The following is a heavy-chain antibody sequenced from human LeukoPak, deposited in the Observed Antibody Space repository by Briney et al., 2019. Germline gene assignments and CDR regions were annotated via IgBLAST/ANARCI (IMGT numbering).Heavy chain of an antibody. CDR2: IREERGQE. CDR3: ASLDTAKQPLANH. J-gene: IGHJ5*02. Sequence: GGSLRLSCVASGLTVSNHWMSWVRQAPGKGLEWVANIREERGQEYYVDSVKGRFTISKNSAKNSLYLQMNTLRVEDTAMYYCASLDTAKQPLANHWGQGTLVTVSS. D-gene: IGHD5-18*01. CDR1: GLTVSNHW. V-gene: IGHV3-7*03.